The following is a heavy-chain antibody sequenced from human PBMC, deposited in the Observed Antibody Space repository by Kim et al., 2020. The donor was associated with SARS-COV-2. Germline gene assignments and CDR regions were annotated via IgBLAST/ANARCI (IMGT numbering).Heavy chain of an antibody. CDR1: GFIFNGFG. V-gene: IGHV3-7*01. Sequence: GGSLRLSCAASGFIFNGFGMSWVRQGPGRGLEWVANIKGDGSQKNYIDSVRGRFTISRDNAKSTLYLQMNGLRAEDSAVYYCAKRGGYAVYENFDHWGQGALVTVSP. CDR3: AKRGGYAVYENFDH. D-gene: IGHD5-12*01. CDR2: IKGDGSQK. J-gene: IGHJ4*02.